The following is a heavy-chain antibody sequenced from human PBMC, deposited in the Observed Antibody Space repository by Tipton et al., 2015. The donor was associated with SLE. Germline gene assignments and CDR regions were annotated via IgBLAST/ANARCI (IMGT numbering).Heavy chain of an antibody. J-gene: IGHJ6*02. Sequence: SLRLSCAASGFTFSSYGMHWVRQAPGKGLEWVAVISYDGSNKYYADSVKGRFTISRDNSKNTLYLQMNSLRAEDTAVYYCAKDGYSSSWYREGGMDVWGQGTTVTVSS. D-gene: IGHD6-13*01. V-gene: IGHV3-30*12. CDR2: ISYDGSNK. CDR3: AKDGYSSSWYREGGMDV. CDR1: GFTFSSYG.